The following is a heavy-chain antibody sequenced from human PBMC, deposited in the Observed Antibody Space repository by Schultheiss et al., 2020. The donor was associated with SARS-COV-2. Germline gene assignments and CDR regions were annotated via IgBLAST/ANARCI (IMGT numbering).Heavy chain of an antibody. V-gene: IGHV3-23*01. CDR3: ARSRGQLLFPDWFDP. J-gene: IGHJ5*02. Sequence: GGSLRLSCAASGFTFSSYAMSWVRQAPGKGLEWVSAISGSGGSTYYADSVKGRFTISRDNSKNTLYLQMNSLRAEDTAVYYCARSRGQLLFPDWFDPWGQGTLVTVSS. CDR1: GFTFSSYA. CDR2: ISGSGGST. D-gene: IGHD2-2*01.